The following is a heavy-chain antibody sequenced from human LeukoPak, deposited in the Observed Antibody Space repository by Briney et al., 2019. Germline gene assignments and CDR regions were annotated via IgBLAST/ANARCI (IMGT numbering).Heavy chain of an antibody. CDR1: GFTFSSYE. J-gene: IGHJ3*02. CDR2: ISSSGSTI. Sequence: TGGSLRLSCAASGFTFSSYEMNWVRQAPGKGLEWVSYISSSGSTIYYADSVKGRFTISRDNAKNSLYLQMNSLRAEDTAVYYCARGSRFGVVGRDAFDIWGQGTMVTVSS. V-gene: IGHV3-48*03. D-gene: IGHD3-3*01. CDR3: ARGSRFGVVGRDAFDI.